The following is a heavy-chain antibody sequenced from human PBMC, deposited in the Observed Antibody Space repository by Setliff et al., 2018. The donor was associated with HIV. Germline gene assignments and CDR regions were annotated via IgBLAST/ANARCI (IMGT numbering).Heavy chain of an antibody. V-gene: IGHV1-18*01. Sequence: VASVKVSCKASGYTFVDDGITWVRQAPGQGVEWMGWIGAYNGDTKYAQKFQDIVTMTIDTSACTAYMELKSLTSDDTAMYSSSRDRRXPWTRTTYCGQGTLVTVSS. J-gene: IGHJ4*02. CDR2: IGAYNGDT. CDR3: SRDRRXPWTRTTY. CDR1: GYTFVDDG. D-gene: IGHD1-1*01.